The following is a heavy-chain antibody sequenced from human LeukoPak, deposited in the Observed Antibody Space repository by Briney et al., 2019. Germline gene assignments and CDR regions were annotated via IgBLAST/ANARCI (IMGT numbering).Heavy chain of an antibody. V-gene: IGHV1-69*13. D-gene: IGHD3-9*01. J-gene: IGHJ4*02. Sequence: SVKVSCKASGGTFSSYAISWVRQAPGQGLEWMGGIIPIFGTANYAQKFQGRVTITADESTSTAYMELSSLRSEDTAVYYCARDNRRPRSGYDILTGYYRFRLRLDYWGQGTLVTVSS. CDR2: IIPIFGTA. CDR3: ARDNRRPRSGYDILTGYYRFRLRLDY. CDR1: GGTFSSYA.